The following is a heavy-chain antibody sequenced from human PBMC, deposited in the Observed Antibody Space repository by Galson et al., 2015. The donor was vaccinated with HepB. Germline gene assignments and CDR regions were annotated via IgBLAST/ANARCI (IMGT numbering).Heavy chain of an antibody. J-gene: IGHJ5*02. V-gene: IGHV3-23*01. CDR3: AKGGVPANVIDP. CDR2: ISGSGGST. CDR1: GFTFSSYA. D-gene: IGHD2-2*01. Sequence: SLRLSCAASGFTFSSYAMSWVRQAPGKGLEWVSAISGSGGSTYYADSVKGRFTISRDNSKNTLYLQMNSLRAEDTAVYYCAKGGVPANVIDPWGQGTLVTVSS.